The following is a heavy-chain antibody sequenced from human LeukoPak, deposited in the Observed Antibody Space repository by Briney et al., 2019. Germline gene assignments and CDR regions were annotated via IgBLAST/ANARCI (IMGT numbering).Heavy chain of an antibody. CDR1: GFTFSKYS. J-gene: IGHJ4*02. CDR3: ARAKVGARDYFDY. Sequence: GGSLRLSCTASGFTFSKYSMTWVRQAPGRGLEWVSSISSSSSYIYYVDSVKGRFTTSRDNVENSLYLQMNSLRAEDTAVYYCARAKVGARDYFDYWGQGTLVTVSS. CDR2: ISSSSSYI. V-gene: IGHV3-21*01. D-gene: IGHD1-26*01.